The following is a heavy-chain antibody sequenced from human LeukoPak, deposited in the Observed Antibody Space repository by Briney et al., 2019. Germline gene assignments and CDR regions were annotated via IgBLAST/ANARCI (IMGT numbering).Heavy chain of an antibody. CDR3: ARDASWFGDPYYFDY. CDR1: GFTFSSYS. Sequence: GGSLRLSCAASGFTFSSYSMNWVRQAPGKGLEWVSAISGSGTYTYYADSVKVRFTISRDNAKNSLYLQMNSLRAEDTAVYYCARDASWFGDPYYFDYWGQGTLVTVSS. V-gene: IGHV3-21*01. CDR2: ISGSGTYT. D-gene: IGHD3-10*01. J-gene: IGHJ4*02.